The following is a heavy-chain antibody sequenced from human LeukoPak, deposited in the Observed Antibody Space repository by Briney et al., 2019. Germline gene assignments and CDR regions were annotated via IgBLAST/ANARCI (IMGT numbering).Heavy chain of an antibody. Sequence: GGSLRLSCAASGFTFSTYNMNWVRQAPGKGLEWVSSISTSSTYINYADSVKGRFTISRDNSKNTLYLQMNSLRVEDTAVYYCAREPGYCSGGSCLDYWGQGTLVTVSS. CDR2: ISTSSTYI. CDR1: GFTFSTYN. D-gene: IGHD2-15*01. CDR3: AREPGYCSGGSCLDY. J-gene: IGHJ4*02. V-gene: IGHV3-21*01.